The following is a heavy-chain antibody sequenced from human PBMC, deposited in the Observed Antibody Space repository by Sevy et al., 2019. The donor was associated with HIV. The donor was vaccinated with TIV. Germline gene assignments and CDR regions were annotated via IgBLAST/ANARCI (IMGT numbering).Heavy chain of an antibody. CDR3: ARGASVAGRGGFDF. J-gene: IGHJ4*02. CDR2: ISSSGSYI. D-gene: IGHD6-19*01. CDR1: GFTFSAST. V-gene: IGHV3-21*01. Sequence: GSLRLSCAASGFTFSASTINWVRQAPGKGLEWISSISSSGSYINYADSVKGRFTISRDNAKSSLYLQLNGLRAEDTAVYYCARGASVAGRGGFDFWGQGTLVTVSS.